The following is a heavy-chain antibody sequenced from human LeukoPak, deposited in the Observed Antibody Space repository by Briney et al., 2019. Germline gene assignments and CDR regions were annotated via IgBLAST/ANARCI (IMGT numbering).Heavy chain of an antibody. CDR2: TSSDGNK. J-gene: IGHJ4*02. CDR1: GFTFSSYT. V-gene: IGHV3-30*04. Sequence: GRSLTLSCAASGFTFSSYTMHWVRQAPGKGLEWVALTSSDGNKYFADSVQGRFTISRDNSRNTVYLQLDSLRPDDTAVYYCARERGIRALYFDNWGQGTLVPVSS. D-gene: IGHD3-16*01. CDR3: ARERGIRALYFDN.